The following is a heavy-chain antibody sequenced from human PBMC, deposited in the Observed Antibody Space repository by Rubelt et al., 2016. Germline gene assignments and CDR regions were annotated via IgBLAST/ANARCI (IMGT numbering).Heavy chain of an antibody. CDR3: ARGGTKTNFY. D-gene: IGHD4/OR15-4a*01. Sequence: QVQLQESGPGLVKPSETLSLTCTVSGYSISSGYFWGWIRQPPGKGLEWIGSVYHVGTTTYNPSLESRVTISVDTSKNQFSRKLTSVTAADTAVDYCARGGTKTNFYWGQGTLVTVSS. V-gene: IGHV4-38-2*02. CDR2: VYHVGTT. CDR1: GYSISSGYF. J-gene: IGHJ4*02.